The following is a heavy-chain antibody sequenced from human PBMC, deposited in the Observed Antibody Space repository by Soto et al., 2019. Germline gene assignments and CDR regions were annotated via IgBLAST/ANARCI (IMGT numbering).Heavy chain of an antibody. CDR1: GYTFTSYD. CDR3: ARAYCDILTGYYMGAFDI. V-gene: IGHV1-8*01. D-gene: IGHD3-9*01. Sequence: ASVKVSCKASGYTFTSYDINWVRQATGQGLEWMGWMNPNSGNTGYAQKFQGRVTMTRNTSISTAYMELSSLRSEDTAVYYCARAYCDILTGYYMGAFDIWGQGTMVTVSS. J-gene: IGHJ3*02. CDR2: MNPNSGNT.